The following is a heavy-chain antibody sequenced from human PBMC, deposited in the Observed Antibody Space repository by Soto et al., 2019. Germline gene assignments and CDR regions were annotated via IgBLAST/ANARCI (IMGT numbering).Heavy chain of an antibody. CDR2: IKQDGSEK. Sequence: GGSLRLSCAASGFTFSSYWMSWVRQAPGKGLEWVANIKQDGSEKYYVDSVKGRFTISRDNAKNSLYLQMNSLRAEDTAVYYCARDYEGDILTGYLSYYYRDVWGKGTTVTGSS. J-gene: IGHJ6*03. D-gene: IGHD3-9*01. V-gene: IGHV3-7*01. CDR1: GFTFSSYW. CDR3: ARDYEGDILTGYLSYYYRDV.